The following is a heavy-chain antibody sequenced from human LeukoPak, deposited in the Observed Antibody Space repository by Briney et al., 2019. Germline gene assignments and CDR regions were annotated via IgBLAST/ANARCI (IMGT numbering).Heavy chain of an antibody. CDR1: GGSISSGDYY. Sequence: PSQTLSLTCTVSGGSISSGDYYWSWIRQPPGKGLEWIGYIYYSGSTNYNPSLKSRVTISVDTSKNQFSLKLSSVTAADTAVYYCARQGEVTIFGVVIPDFDYWGQGTLVTVSS. J-gene: IGHJ4*02. V-gene: IGHV4-30-4*08. D-gene: IGHD3-3*01. CDR2: IYYSGST. CDR3: ARQGEVTIFGVVIPDFDY.